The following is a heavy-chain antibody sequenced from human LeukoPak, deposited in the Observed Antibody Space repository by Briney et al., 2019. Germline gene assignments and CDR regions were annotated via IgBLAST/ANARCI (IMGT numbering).Heavy chain of an antibody. CDR1: GFTFSNYA. CDR3: VRSLRSADV. V-gene: IGHV3-74*01. J-gene: IGHJ4*02. Sequence: GGSLRLSCADSGFTFSNYAMHWVRQSPGKELMWVSQISPDGSQTFYADSVKGRFTISRDNAKNTLFLQMDSLRAEDTALYYCVRSLRSADVWGQGTLVTVSS. CDR2: ISPDGSQT.